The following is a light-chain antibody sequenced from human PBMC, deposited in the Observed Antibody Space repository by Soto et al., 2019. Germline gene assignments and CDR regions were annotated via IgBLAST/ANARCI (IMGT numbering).Light chain of an antibody. CDR2: EVT. CDR1: SSDVGNYNR. CDR3: TSYTSNWTWV. V-gene: IGLV2-18*02. J-gene: IGLJ3*02. Sequence: QSALTQPPSVSGSPGQSVTISCTGTSSDVGNYNRVSWYQQPPGTAPKLMIYEVTNRPSGVPNRFSASKSGNTASLTISGLQAEDEADYYCTSYTSNWTWVFGGGTKLTVL.